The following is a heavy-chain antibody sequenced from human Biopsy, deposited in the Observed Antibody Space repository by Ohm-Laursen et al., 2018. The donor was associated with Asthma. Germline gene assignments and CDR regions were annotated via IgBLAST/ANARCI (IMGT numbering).Heavy chain of an antibody. V-gene: IGHV3-30*18. CDR3: AKDTEGRYDFWSGLSYNYYGMDV. J-gene: IGHJ6*02. D-gene: IGHD3-3*01. CDR2: ISYDGSNK. Sequence: SLRLSCTASGFTFSSYVMYWVRQAPGKGLEWVAVISYDGSNKYYADSVKGRFTISRDNSKNTLYLQMNSLRAEDTAVYYCAKDTEGRYDFWSGLSYNYYGMDVWGQGTTVTVSS. CDR1: GFTFSSYV.